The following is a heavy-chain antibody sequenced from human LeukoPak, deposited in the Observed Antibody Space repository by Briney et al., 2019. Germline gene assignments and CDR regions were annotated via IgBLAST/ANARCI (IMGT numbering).Heavy chain of an antibody. D-gene: IGHD2-2*01. CDR3: ARGFLGYCSSTSCSAFDY. CDR2: IIPIFGTA. CDR1: GGTFSSYA. V-gene: IGHV1-69*13. Sequence: GASVKVSCKASGGTFSSYAISWVRQAPGQGLEWMGGIIPIFGTANYAQKFQGRVTITADESTSTAYMELSSLRSEDTAVYYCARGFLGYCSSTSCSAFDYWGQGTLVTASS. J-gene: IGHJ4*02.